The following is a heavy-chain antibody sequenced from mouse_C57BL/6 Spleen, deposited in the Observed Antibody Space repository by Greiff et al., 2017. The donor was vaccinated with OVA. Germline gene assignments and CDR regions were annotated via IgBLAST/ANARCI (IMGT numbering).Heavy chain of an antibody. CDR2: IRNKANNHAT. CDR1: GFTFSDAW. CDR3: TRDGNYVGWFAY. J-gene: IGHJ3*01. D-gene: IGHD2-1*01. V-gene: IGHV6-6*01. Sequence: EVKLVESGGGLVQPGGSMKLSCAASGFTFSDAWMDWVRQSPEKGLEWVAEIRNKANNHATYYAESVKGRFTISRDDSKSSVYLQMNSLRAEDTVIYYCTRDGNYVGWFAYWGQGTLVTVSA.